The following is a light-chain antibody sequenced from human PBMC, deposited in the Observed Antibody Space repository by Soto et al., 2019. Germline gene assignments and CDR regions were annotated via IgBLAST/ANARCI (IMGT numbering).Light chain of an antibody. CDR1: NSYVGSYNF. CDR2: AVS. V-gene: IGLV2-11*01. Sequence: QSALTQPRSVSGSPGQSVTISCTGTNSYVGSYNFVSWYQQLPGKAPKLMISAVSQRPSGVPDRFSGSKSGNTASLTISGLQADDEADYFCCSYTASDIWVFGGGTKLTVL. CDR3: CSYTASDIWV. J-gene: IGLJ3*02.